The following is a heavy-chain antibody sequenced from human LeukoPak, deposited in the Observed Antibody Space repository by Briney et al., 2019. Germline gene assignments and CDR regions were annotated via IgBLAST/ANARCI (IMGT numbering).Heavy chain of an antibody. Sequence: ASVKVSCKASGYAFTDCYMYWVRRAPGQGLEWMGLISPNSGATNYAQKFQGRVTMSRDTSISTAYMELSSLISDDTAVYYCARGHAVTTSFDFWGQGALVTVSS. CDR3: ARGHAVTTSFDF. CDR1: GYAFTDCY. CDR2: ISPNSGAT. V-gene: IGHV1-2*02. J-gene: IGHJ4*02. D-gene: IGHD4-17*01.